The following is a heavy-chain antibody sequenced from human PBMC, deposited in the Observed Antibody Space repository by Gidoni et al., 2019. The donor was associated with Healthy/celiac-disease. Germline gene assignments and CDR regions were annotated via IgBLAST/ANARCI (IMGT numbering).Heavy chain of an antibody. V-gene: IGHV5-51*01. Sequence: EVQLVQSGAEVKKPGESLKISCKGSGYSFTSYWIGWVRQMPGKGLQWMGIIYPGDSDTRYSPSFQGQVTISADKSISTAYLQWSSLKASDTAMYYCARPLPGYYDSSGYYLPGAHDAFDIWGQGTMVTVSS. CDR3: ARPLPGYYDSSGYYLPGAHDAFDI. CDR2: IYPGDSDT. CDR1: GYSFTSYW. D-gene: IGHD3-22*01. J-gene: IGHJ3*02.